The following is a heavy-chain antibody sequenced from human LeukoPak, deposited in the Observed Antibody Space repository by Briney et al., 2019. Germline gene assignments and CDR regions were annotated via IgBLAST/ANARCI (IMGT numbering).Heavy chain of an antibody. J-gene: IGHJ4*02. CDR2: ISYDGSNK. CDR1: GFTFSSYA. CDR3: ARRIIGTSPDY. V-gene: IGHV3-30*04. Sequence: PGGSLRLSCAASGFTFSSYAMHWVRQAPGKGLEWVAVISYDGSNKYYADSVKGRFTISRDNPKNRLFLQMNSLRAEDTAVYYCARRIIGTSPDYWGQGTLVTVSP. D-gene: IGHD1-20*01.